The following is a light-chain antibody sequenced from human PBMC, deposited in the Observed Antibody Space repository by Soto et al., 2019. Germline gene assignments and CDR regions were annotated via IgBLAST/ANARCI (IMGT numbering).Light chain of an antibody. CDR3: HQYASSPWT. V-gene: IGKV4-1*01. J-gene: IGKJ1*01. CDR1: QRVLYNPNNKNY. CDR2: WAS. Sequence: DIVMTQSPDSLTVSLGERATINCKSSQRVLYNPNNKNYLAWFQQKPGQPPKLLIYWASNRESGVPDRFSGSGSGTDFTLTTSRLQAEDEAVYYRHQYASSPWTFGQGTKVEI.